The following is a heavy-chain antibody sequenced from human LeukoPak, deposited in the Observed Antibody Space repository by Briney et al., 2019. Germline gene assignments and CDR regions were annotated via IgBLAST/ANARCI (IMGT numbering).Heavy chain of an antibody. J-gene: IGHJ4*02. D-gene: IGHD5-12*01. CDR1: GGSISSYY. CDR2: IFTSGST. V-gene: IGHV4-4*07. Sequence: SESLSLTCTVSGGSISSYYWSWIRRPAGKGLEWIGRIFTSGSTNYHPSLKSRVTMSVDTSKYQFSLKLSSVTAADTAVYYWARDLVAHFDYWGQGTLVTVSS. CDR3: ARDLVAHFDY.